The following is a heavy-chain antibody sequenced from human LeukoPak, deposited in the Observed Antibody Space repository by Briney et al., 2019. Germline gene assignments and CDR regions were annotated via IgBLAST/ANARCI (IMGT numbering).Heavy chain of an antibody. J-gene: IGHJ5*02. CDR1: GYTFTGYY. D-gene: IGHD3-22*01. Sequence: ASVKVSCKASGYTFTGYYMHWVRQAPGQGLEWMGWINPNSGGTNYAQKFQGRVTMTRDTSISTAYMELSRLRSDDTAVYYCARDLYYYDSSGYYPASLLFDPWGQGTLVTVSS. V-gene: IGHV1-2*02. CDR3: ARDLYYYDSSGYYPASLLFDP. CDR2: INPNSGGT.